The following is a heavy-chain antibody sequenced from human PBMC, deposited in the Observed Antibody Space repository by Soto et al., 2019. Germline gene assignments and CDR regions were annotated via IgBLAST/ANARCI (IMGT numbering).Heavy chain of an antibody. CDR1: GGSISRSIYY. J-gene: IGHJ4*02. V-gene: IGHV4-39*01. CDR2: IYYSGST. D-gene: IGHD6-13*01. CDR3: ARHALGGIEAAGTLTPFDH. Sequence: QVQLQESGPGLVKASETLSLTCTVSGGSISRSIYYWGWIRQPPGKGLEWIGSIYYSGSTYYNPSLKRRVTISVDTSKNQFSLNLSSVTAADTGVYYCARHALGGIEAAGTLTPFDHWGQGTLVTVSS.